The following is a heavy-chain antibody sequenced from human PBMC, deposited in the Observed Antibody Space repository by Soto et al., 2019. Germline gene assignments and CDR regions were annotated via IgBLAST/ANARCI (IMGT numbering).Heavy chain of an antibody. Sequence: QVQLVESGGGVVQPGRSLRLSCAASGFTFSSYGMHWVRQAPGKGLEWVAVIWYDGSNKYYADSVKGRFTISRDNSKNTLYLQMNSLRAEATAVYYCAREGGTVAVTRRYYYYYGMDVW. CDR2: IWYDGSNK. D-gene: IGHD6-19*01. V-gene: IGHV3-33*01. CDR1: GFTFSSYG. CDR3: AREGGTVAVTRRYYYYYGMDV. J-gene: IGHJ6*01.